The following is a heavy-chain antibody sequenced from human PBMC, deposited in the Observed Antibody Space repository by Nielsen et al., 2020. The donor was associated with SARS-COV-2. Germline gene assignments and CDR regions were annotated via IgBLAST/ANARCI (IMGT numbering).Heavy chain of an antibody. CDR1: GFTFSNAW. CDR3: AKGPNSSGY. D-gene: IGHD6-19*01. J-gene: IGHJ4*02. CDR2: VRGSGVTT. Sequence: GESLKISCAASGFTFSNAWMSWVRQAPGKGLEWVSSVRGSGVTTYYADSVKGRFTISRDNSKNTLYLQMNSLRAEDTAVYYCAKGPNSSGYWGQGTLVTVSS. V-gene: IGHV3-23*01.